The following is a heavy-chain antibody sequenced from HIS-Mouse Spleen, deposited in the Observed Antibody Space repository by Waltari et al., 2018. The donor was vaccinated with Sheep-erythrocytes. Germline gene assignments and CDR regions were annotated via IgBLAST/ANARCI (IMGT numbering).Heavy chain of an antibody. D-gene: IGHD3-3*01. CDR1: GYSFTSYW. J-gene: IGHJ3*02. Sequence: EVRLVQAGAEVKKPGETLKTSCKGSGYSFTSYWIGRVGQLPGKALEWMGIIYPGDSDTRYSPSFQGQVTISADKSISTAYLQWSSLKASDTAMYYCARGPVLRFLEWLPTDAFDIWGQGTMVTVSS. CDR3: ARGPVLRFLEWLPTDAFDI. V-gene: IGHV5-51*03. CDR2: IYPGDSDT.